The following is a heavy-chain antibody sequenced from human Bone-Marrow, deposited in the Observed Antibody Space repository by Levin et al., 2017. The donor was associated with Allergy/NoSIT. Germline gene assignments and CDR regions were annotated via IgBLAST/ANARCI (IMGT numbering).Heavy chain of an antibody. CDR2: INHSGST. CDR3: ARGGRWSFSYYSDY. V-gene: IGHV4-34*01. D-gene: IGHD3-10*01. J-gene: IGHJ4*02. Sequence: GSLRLSCAVDGGSFTGYFWTWIRQPPGKGLEWIGEINHSGSTKYNPSLTSRVTISVDTSKKEFSLNLSSVTAADTAVFYCARGGRWSFSYYSDYGGQGTRVTVSS. CDR1: GGSFTGYF.